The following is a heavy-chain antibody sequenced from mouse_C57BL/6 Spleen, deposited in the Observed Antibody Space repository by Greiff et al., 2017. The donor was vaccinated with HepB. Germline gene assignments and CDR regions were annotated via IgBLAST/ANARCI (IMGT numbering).Heavy chain of an antibody. J-gene: IGHJ4*01. D-gene: IGHD4-1*02. V-gene: IGHV5-17*01. CDR3: ASNCVYAIAS. CDR1: GFTFSDYG. Sequence: EVHLVESGGGLVKPGGSLKLSCAASGFTFSDYGMHWVRQAPEKGLEWVAYISSGSSTIYYADTVKGRLTISTDNAKNTLFLQMTSLRSEDTAIYYGASNCVYAIASWGPATSVIVSS. CDR2: ISSGSSTI.